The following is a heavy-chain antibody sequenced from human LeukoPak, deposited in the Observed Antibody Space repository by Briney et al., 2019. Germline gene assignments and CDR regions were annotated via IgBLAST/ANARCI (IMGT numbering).Heavy chain of an antibody. CDR3: ARGVDGLVIRLIAARGYYYYYMDV. CDR1: GDSVSSNSAA. Sequence: SQTLSLTCAISGDSVSSNSAAWNWIRQSPSRGLEWLGRTYYRSKWYNDYAVSVKSRITINPDTSKNQFSLQLNSVTPEDTAVYYCARGVDGLVIRLIAARGYYYYYMDVWGKGTTVTVSS. J-gene: IGHJ6*03. CDR2: TYYRSKWYN. D-gene: IGHD6-6*01. V-gene: IGHV6-1*01.